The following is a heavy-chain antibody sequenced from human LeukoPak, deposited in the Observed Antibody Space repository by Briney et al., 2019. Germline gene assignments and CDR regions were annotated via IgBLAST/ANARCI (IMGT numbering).Heavy chain of an antibody. CDR2: IYTSGGT. CDR1: GGSISSNY. Sequence: SETLSLTCSVSGGSISSNYWSWIRQPAGKGLEWIGRIYTSGGTNYNPSLKSRVTISIDRSKNQFSLNLSSVTAADTAVYYCARCVWHLDLWGRGTLVTVSS. J-gene: IGHJ2*01. CDR3: ARCVWHLDL. V-gene: IGHV4-4*07.